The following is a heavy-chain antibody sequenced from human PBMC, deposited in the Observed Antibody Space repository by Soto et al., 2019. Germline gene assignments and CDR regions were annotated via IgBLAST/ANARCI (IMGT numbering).Heavy chain of an antibody. J-gene: IGHJ4*02. V-gene: IGHV4-4*02. CDR3: AHRPIVGAAI. CDR1: GGSISNSNW. CDR2: IYHSGST. D-gene: IGHD1-26*01. Sequence: VQLQESGPGLVKPSGTLSLTCGVFGGSISNSNWWTWFRQPPGKGLEWIGGIYHSGSTYYNSSLMSRVTISLDKVNNQFSLKLTSETAADTAVYYCAHRPIVGAAIWGQGTLVTVSS.